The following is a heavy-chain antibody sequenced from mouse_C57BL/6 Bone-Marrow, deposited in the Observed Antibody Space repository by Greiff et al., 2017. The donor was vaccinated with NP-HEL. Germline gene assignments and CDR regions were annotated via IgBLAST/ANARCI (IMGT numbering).Heavy chain of an antibody. D-gene: IGHD2-4*01. CDR2: INPSSGYT. V-gene: IGHV1-4*01. J-gene: IGHJ2*01. Sequence: QVQLQQSGAELARPGASVKMSCKASGYTFTSYTMHWVKQRPGPGLEWIGYINPSSGYTKYNQKFKDKATLTADKSSSTAYMQLSSLTAEDSAVYYCARREGDYAFDYWGQGTTLTVSS. CDR3: ARREGDYAFDY. CDR1: GYTFTSYT.